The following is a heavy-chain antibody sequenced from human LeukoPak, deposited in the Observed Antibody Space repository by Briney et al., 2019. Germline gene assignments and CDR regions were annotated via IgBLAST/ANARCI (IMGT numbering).Heavy chain of an antibody. D-gene: IGHD7-27*01. CDR1: GGSFSGYY. V-gene: IGHV4-34*01. CDR3: ASGNGGASPCDY. CDR2: INHSGST. Sequence: PSETLSLTCAVYGGSFSGYYWSWIRQPPGKGLEWIGEINHSGSTNYNPSLKSRVTISVDTSKNQFSLKLSSVTAADTAVYYCASGNGGASPCDYWGQGTLVTVSS. J-gene: IGHJ4*02.